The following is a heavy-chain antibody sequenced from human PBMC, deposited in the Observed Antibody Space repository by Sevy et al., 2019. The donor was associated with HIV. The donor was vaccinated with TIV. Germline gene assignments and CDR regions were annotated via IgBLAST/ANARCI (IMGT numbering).Heavy chain of an antibody. CDR3: ARESYSFDKSGYYWDY. D-gene: IGHD3-22*01. CDR2: VNHTGST. J-gene: IGHJ4*02. V-gene: IGHV4-61*01. CDR1: GVSVSSDTYY. Sequence: SETLSLTCAVSGVSVSSDTYYWSWIRQPPGKGLEGIGYVNHTGSTNYSPSFKSRVTISVETSKNQFSLRLFSVAAADTAVYYCARESYSFDKSGYYWDYWGQGALVTVSS.